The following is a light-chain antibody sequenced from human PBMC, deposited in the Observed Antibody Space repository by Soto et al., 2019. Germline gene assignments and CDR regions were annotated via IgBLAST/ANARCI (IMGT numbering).Light chain of an antibody. CDR2: LNSDGSH. J-gene: IGLJ2*01. CDR3: QTWGTDVV. Sequence: QAVLTQSPSASASLGASVKLTCSLSSGHSHYVIAWHQQQPHRAPRYLMKLNSDGSHDRGDGIPDRFSGSSSGTERYLTISSLQSDDEGDYYCQTWGTDVVFGGGTQLTVL. CDR1: SGHSHYV. V-gene: IGLV4-69*02.